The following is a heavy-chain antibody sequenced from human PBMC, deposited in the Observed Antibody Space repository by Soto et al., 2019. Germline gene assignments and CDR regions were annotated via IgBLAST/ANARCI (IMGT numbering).Heavy chain of an antibody. CDR3: ATDYGDYPDAFDI. CDR1: GYSFTSYW. Sequence: PGESLKISCKGSGYSFTSYWIGWVRQIPGKGLEWMGIIYPGDSDTRYSPSFQGQVTISADKSISTAYLQRSSLKASDTAMYYCATDYGDYPDAFDIWGQGTMVTVSS. CDR2: IYPGDSDT. V-gene: IGHV5-51*01. J-gene: IGHJ3*02. D-gene: IGHD4-17*01.